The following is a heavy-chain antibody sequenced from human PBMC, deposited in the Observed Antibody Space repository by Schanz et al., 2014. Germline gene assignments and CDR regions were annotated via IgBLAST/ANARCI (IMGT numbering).Heavy chain of an antibody. V-gene: IGHV3-23*04. CDR2: ISGSGGST. Sequence: VQLVESGGGVVQPGRSLRLSCAASGFTFSSYGMHWVRQAPGKGLEWVSAISGSGGSTYYADSVKGRFTISRDNSKNTLYLQMNSLRAEDTAVYYCAKTPREYCNYDNCPNWFDSWGQGTLVTASS. D-gene: IGHD2-15*01. CDR3: AKTPREYCNYDNCPNWFDS. CDR1: GFTFSSYG. J-gene: IGHJ5*01.